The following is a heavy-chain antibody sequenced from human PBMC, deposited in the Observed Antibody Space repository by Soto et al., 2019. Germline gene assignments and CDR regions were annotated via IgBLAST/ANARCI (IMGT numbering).Heavy chain of an antibody. CDR3: ARDDYGGKSD. Sequence: QVQLVESGGGVVQPGRSLRLSCAASGFTFSSYVMHWVRQAPGKGLEWVAVIWYDGSNKYYADSVKGRFTISRDNSKNTLYMQMTSLRAEDTAVYYGARDDYGGKSDWGQGTLVTVSS. J-gene: IGHJ4*02. CDR1: GFTFSSYV. CDR2: IWYDGSNK. V-gene: IGHV3-33*01. D-gene: IGHD4-17*01.